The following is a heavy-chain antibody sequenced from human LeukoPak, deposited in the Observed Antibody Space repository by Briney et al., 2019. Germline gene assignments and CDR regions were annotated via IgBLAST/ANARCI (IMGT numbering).Heavy chain of an antibody. J-gene: IGHJ3*02. CDR1: GYTFISYA. D-gene: IGHD3-22*01. V-gene: IGHV7-4-1*02. Sequence: GASVKVSCKASGYTFISYAMNWVRQAPGQGLEWMGWINTNTGNPTYAQGFTGRFVFSLDTSVSTAYLQISSLKAEDTAVYYCARFLHYYDSSGFFIDAFDIWGQGTMVTVSS. CDR2: INTNTGNP. CDR3: ARFLHYYDSSGFFIDAFDI.